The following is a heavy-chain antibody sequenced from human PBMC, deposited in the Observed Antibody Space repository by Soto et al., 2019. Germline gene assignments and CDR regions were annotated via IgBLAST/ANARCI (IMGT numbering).Heavy chain of an antibody. D-gene: IGHD2-15*01. CDR2: IDPSDSYT. J-gene: IGHJ6*02. CDR3: ARRAAYCSGGSCYYYYYGMDV. V-gene: IGHV5-10-1*01. CDR1: GYSFTSYW. Sequence: GESLKISCKGSGYSFTSYWISWVRQMPGKGLEWMGRIDPSDSYTNYSPSFQGHVTISADKSISTAYLQWSSLKASDTAMYYCARRAAYCSGGSCYYYYYGMDVWGQGTTVTVSS.